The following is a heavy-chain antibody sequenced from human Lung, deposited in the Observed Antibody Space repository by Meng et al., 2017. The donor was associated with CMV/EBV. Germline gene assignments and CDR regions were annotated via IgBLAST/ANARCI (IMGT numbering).Heavy chain of an antibody. V-gene: IGHV1-2*02. CDR1: GYTFTAHY. CDR2: IHPHRGDT. J-gene: IGHJ4*02. Sequence: ASVKVSCQASGYTFTAHYFHWVRQAPGQGLEWMGWIHPHRGDTNYAQQFQGRVTLTRDTSINTGYMELTRRTSDDTAVYYCARDNNWGPDYWGQGTLVTVSS. CDR3: ARDNNWGPDY. D-gene: IGHD7-27*01.